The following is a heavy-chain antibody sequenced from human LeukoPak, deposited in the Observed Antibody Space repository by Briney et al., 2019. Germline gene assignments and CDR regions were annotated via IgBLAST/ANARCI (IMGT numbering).Heavy chain of an antibody. V-gene: IGHV1-46*01. CDR2: INPSGGST. Sequence: ASVKVSCKASGYTFTSYYLYWVRQAPGQGLEWMGVINPSGGSTTSAQKFQGRVTMTRDTSTSTVYMELRSLRAEDTAVYYCARDFGLYYYYGMDVWGQGTTVTVSS. CDR1: GYTFTSYY. D-gene: IGHD3-10*01. CDR3: ARDFGLYYYYGMDV. J-gene: IGHJ6*02.